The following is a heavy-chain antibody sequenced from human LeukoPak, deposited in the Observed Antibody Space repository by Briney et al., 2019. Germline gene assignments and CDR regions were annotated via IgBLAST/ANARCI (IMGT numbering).Heavy chain of an antibody. CDR2: IYPRDSDT. CDR1: GHSFTSYW. J-gene: IGHJ4*02. Sequence: GESLKISCKDSGHSFTSYWIGWVRQMPGKGLERMGIIYPRDSDTRYSPSFQGQVTISADKSISTAYLQWSSLKASDTAMYYCARAKAYSSNRYYFDYWGQGTLVTVSS. V-gene: IGHV5-51*01. D-gene: IGHD6-13*01. CDR3: ARAKAYSSNRYYFDY.